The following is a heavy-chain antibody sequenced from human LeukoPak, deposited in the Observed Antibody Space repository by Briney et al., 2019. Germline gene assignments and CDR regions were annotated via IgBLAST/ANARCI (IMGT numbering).Heavy chain of an antibody. V-gene: IGHV4-59*01. CDR3: NGGSGYLFPFDY. CDR2: IYYSGST. D-gene: IGHD3-22*01. J-gene: IGHJ4*02. Sequence: SETLSLTCTVSGGSISSYYWSWIRQPPGKGLEWIGYIYYSGSTNYNPSLKSRDTISVDTSKNQFSLKLSSVTAADTAVYYCNGGSGYLFPFDYWGQGTLVTVSS. CDR1: GGSISSYY.